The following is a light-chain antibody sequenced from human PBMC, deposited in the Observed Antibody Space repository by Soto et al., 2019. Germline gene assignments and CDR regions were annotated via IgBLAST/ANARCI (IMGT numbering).Light chain of an antibody. CDR2: AAS. CDR3: QQRYSTPRT. Sequence: DIQMTQSPSSLSASVGDRVTITCRASHSISSYLNWYQQKPGKAPKLLIYAASSLQSGVPSRFSGSGYGTDLTLTISSPQPEDFATYYGQQRYSTPRTFGQGTKVDIK. V-gene: IGKV1-39*01. CDR1: HSISSY. J-gene: IGKJ1*01.